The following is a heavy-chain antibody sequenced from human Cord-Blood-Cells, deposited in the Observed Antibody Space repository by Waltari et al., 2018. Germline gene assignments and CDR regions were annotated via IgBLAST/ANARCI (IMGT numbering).Heavy chain of an antibody. CDR1: GSTSSSYN. V-gene: IGHV3-21*01. CDR2: MSSSSSYI. Sequence: EVQLVESGGGLVKPGGSLRLPCAAPGSTSSSYNMNWVRQAPGKGLKWVSSMSSSSSYIYYADSVKGRFTISRNNAKTSLYLQMNSLRAEDTAVYYCARDRDSSSWFDYWGQGTLVTVSS. CDR3: ARDRDSSSWFDY. D-gene: IGHD6-13*01. J-gene: IGHJ4*02.